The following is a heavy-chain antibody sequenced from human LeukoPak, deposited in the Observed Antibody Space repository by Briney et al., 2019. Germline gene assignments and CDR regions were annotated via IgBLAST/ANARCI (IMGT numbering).Heavy chain of an antibody. J-gene: IGHJ4*02. Sequence: PGGSLRPSCAASGFTFSSYSMNRVRQAPGKGLEWVSSISSSSSYIYYADSVKGRFTISRDNAKNSLYLQMNSLRAEDTAVYYCARDRGYYYDSSGYYDYWGQGTLVTVSS. CDR3: ARDRGYYYDSSGYYDY. CDR2: ISSSSSYI. D-gene: IGHD3-22*01. CDR1: GFTFSSYS. V-gene: IGHV3-21*01.